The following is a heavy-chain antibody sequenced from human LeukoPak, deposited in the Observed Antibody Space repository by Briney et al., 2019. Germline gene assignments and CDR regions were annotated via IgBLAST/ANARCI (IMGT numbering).Heavy chain of an antibody. Sequence: SETLSLTCTVSGGSISSYYWVWLRQPPGKGLEGIGYIYHSGSNNYKPSLKSRVTMSVDTSKNQLSLKLTSVTAADTAIYYCARRITIVGAKGSFDVWGQGTMVTVSS. CDR3: ARRITIVGAKGSFDV. CDR1: GGSISSYY. V-gene: IGHV4-59*08. D-gene: IGHD1-26*01. J-gene: IGHJ3*01. CDR2: IYHSGSN.